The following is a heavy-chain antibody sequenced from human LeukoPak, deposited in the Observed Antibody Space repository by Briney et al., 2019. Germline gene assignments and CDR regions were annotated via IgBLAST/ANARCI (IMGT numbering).Heavy chain of an antibody. V-gene: IGHV3-7*03. Sequence: GGSLRLSCVDSGFTFSSSWMTWVRQAPGKGLEWVGNINPDGSGTRYADSVEGRFTISRDNAKNSLYLQVNSLRVEDTAVYYCARDMAYFAFDYWGPGTLVTVSS. CDR3: ARDMAYFAFDY. CDR2: INPDGSGT. D-gene: IGHD3-9*01. CDR1: GFTFSSSW. J-gene: IGHJ4*02.